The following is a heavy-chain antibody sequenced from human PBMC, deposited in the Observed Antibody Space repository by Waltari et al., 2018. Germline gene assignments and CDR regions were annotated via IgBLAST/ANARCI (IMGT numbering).Heavy chain of an antibody. Sequence: EVQLVESGGGVIQPGGSLRLSCAASGFIVSTTYMSWVRQAPGKGLEWVSVIYNDGTKLYADSVKGRFTVSRDNSKNMVHLQMDSRRAEDTAVYYCATDGDGDCSLCLAQWGQGTLVTVSS. J-gene: IGHJ4*02. CDR3: ATDGDGDCSLCLAQ. V-gene: IGHV3-53*01. D-gene: IGHD2-21*02. CDR1: GFIVSTTY. CDR2: IYNDGTK.